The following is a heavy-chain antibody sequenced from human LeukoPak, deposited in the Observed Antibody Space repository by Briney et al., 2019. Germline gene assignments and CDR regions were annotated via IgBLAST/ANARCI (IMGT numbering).Heavy chain of an antibody. D-gene: IGHD1-26*01. CDR1: GGSISSSSYY. Sequence: SETLSLTCTVSGGSISSSSYYWGWIRQPPGKGLEWIGSIYYSGSTYYNPPLKSRVTISVDTSKNQFSLKLSSVTAADTAVYYCATGDTHSGSTDWFDPWGQGTLVTVSS. J-gene: IGHJ5*02. CDR2: IYYSGST. CDR3: ATGDTHSGSTDWFDP. V-gene: IGHV4-39*01.